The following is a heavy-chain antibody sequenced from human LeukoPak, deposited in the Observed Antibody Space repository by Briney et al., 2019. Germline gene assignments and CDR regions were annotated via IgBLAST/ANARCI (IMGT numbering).Heavy chain of an antibody. V-gene: IGHV4-59*01. J-gene: IGHJ4*02. CDR1: GGSISSYY. CDR3: ARSGYSGYELAYYFDY. CDR2: IYYSGST. Sequence: SETLSLTCTVSGGSISSYYWSWIRQPPGKGLEWIGYIYYSGSTNYNPSLKSRVTISADTSKNQFSLKLSSVTAADTAVYYCARSGYSGYELAYYFDYWGQGTLVTVSS. D-gene: IGHD5-12*01.